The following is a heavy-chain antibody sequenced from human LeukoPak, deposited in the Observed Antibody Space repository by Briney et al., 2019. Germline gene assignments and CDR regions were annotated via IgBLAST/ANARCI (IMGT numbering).Heavy chain of an antibody. Sequence: GRSLRLSCAASGFTFSSYAMHWVRQAPGKGLEWVAVIWYDGSNKCYADSVKGRFTISRDNSKNTLYLQMNSLRAEDTAVYYCARGNYYDSSGYWRWFDPWGQGTLVTVSS. D-gene: IGHD3-22*01. CDR3: ARGNYYDSSGYWRWFDP. CDR1: GFTFSSYA. V-gene: IGHV3-33*08. CDR2: IWYDGSNK. J-gene: IGHJ5*02.